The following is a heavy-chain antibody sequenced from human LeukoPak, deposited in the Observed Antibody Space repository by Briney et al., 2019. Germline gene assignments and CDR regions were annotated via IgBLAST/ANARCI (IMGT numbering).Heavy chain of an antibody. V-gene: IGHV1-8*03. D-gene: IGHD2-21*02. Sequence: ASVKVSCKASGYTFTSYDINWVRQATGQGLEWMGWMNPNSGNTGYAQKFQGRVTITRNTSISTAYMELSSLRSEDTAVYYCARGERIVVVTAIPWFDPWGQGTLVTVSS. CDR3: ARGERIVVVTAIPWFDP. CDR1: GYTFTSYD. J-gene: IGHJ5*02. CDR2: MNPNSGNT.